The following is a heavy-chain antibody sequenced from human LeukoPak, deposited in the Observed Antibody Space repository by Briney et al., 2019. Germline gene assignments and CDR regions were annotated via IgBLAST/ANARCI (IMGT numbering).Heavy chain of an antibody. CDR3: ARGLTYYDFWSGYYKKYYFDY. D-gene: IGHD3-3*01. CDR1: GYTFTSYD. CDR2: MNPNSGNT. V-gene: IGHV1-8*01. J-gene: IGHJ4*02. Sequence: ASVKVSCKASGYTFTSYDINWVRQATGQGLEWMGWMNPNSGNTGYAQKFQGRVTMTRNTSISTAYMELSSLRSGDTAVYYCARGLTYYDFWSGYYKKYYFDYWGQGTLVTVSS.